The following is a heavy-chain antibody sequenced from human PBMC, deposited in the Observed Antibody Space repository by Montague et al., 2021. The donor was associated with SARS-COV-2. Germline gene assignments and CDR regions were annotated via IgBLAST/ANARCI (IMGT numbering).Heavy chain of an antibody. V-gene: IGHV4-4*07. CDR3: ARDNAAGGRVFWSYFDL. CDR1: GGSISSYY. J-gene: IGHJ2*01. D-gene: IGHD6-13*01. CDR2: IYTSGST. Sequence: SETLSLTCTVSGGSISSYYWSWIRQPAGKGLEWIGRIYTSGSTNYNPSLKSRVTMSVDTSKNQFSLKLRSVTAADTAVYYCARDNAAGGRVFWSYFDLWGRGTLVTVSS.